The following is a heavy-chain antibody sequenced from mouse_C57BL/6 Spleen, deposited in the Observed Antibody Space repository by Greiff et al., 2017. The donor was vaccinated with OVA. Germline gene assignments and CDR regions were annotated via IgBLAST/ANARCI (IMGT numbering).Heavy chain of an antibody. Sequence: QVQLQQPGTELVKPGASVKLSCKASGYTFTSYWMHWVKQRPGQGLEWIGNINPSNGGTNYNEKFKSKATLTVDKSSSPAYMQLSSLTSEDSAVYYCARKLGRGGYAMDYWGQGTSVTVSS. D-gene: IGHD4-1*01. CDR3: ARKLGRGGYAMDY. V-gene: IGHV1-53*01. J-gene: IGHJ4*01. CDR2: INPSNGGT. CDR1: GYTFTSYW.